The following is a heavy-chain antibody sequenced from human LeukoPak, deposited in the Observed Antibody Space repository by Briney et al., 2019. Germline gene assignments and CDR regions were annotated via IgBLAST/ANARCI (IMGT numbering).Heavy chain of an antibody. CDR3: TREGSLPSYYYYYMDV. J-gene: IGHJ6*03. CDR2: IYYSGST. Sequence: SETLSLTCTVSGGSISSYYWSWIRQPPGKGLEWIGYIYYSGSTNYNPSLKSRVTISVDTSKNQFSLKLSSVTAADTAVYYCTREGSLPSYYYYYMDVWGRGTTVTVSS. CDR1: GGSISSYY. D-gene: IGHD6-19*01. V-gene: IGHV4-59*01.